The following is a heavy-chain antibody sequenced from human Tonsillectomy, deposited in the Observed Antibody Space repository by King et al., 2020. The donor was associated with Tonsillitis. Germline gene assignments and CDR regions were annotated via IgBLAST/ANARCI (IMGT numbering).Heavy chain of an antibody. CDR2: IRCCGDLT. J-gene: IGHJ4*02. Sequence: VQLVESGGGLVQSGGSLRLSCAPSGFTFRNYAMSWVRQAPGQGLEWFSAIRCCGDLTYYADSVKGRFILSRDKSKNTLYLQMNSLRAEDTAVHYCAKGEAVRGYYDYWGQGTLVTVSS. CDR1: GFTFRNYA. V-gene: IGHV3-23*04. D-gene: IGHD3-22*01. CDR3: AKGEAVRGYYDY.